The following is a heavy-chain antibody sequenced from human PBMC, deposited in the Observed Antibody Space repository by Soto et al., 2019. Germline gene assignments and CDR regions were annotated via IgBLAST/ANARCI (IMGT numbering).Heavy chain of an antibody. CDR3: ARGGTDVVVVVAASSHYYYYYMDV. D-gene: IGHD2-15*01. J-gene: IGHJ6*03. CDR2: INHSGST. Sequence: EQLQQWGAGLLKPSETLSLTCAVYGGSFSGYYWSWIRQPPGKGLEWIGEINHSGSTNYNPSLKSRVTMSVDTSKYQFSLKLSSVTAADTAVYYCARGGTDVVVVVAASSHYYYYYMDVWGKGTTVTVSS. V-gene: IGHV4-34*01. CDR1: GGSFSGYY.